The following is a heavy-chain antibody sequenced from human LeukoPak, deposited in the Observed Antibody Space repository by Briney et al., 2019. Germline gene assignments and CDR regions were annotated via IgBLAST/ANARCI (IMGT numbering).Heavy chain of an antibody. Sequence: GGSLRLSCAASGFTFSSYWMSWVRQAPGKVLEWVANIKQDGSEKYYVDSVKGRFTISRDNAKNSLYLQMNSLRAEDTAVYYCASTYGDRYYFDYWGQGTLVTVSS. V-gene: IGHV3-7*01. J-gene: IGHJ4*02. CDR1: GFTFSSYW. CDR2: IKQDGSEK. D-gene: IGHD4-17*01. CDR3: ASTYGDRYYFDY.